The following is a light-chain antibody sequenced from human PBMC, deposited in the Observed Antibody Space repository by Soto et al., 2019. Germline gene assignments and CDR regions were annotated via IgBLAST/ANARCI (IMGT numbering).Light chain of an antibody. CDR1: SSNIGSNT. CDR3: AAWDDSLKGWV. Sequence: QSVLTQPPSASGTPGQRVTISCSGSSSNIGSNTVNWYQQLPGTAPKLLIYNNNQRPSGVPDRFSGSKSGTSASLAISGLQSEDEADYYCAAWDDSLKGWVFGGGTKLTVL. V-gene: IGLV1-44*01. CDR2: NNN. J-gene: IGLJ3*02.